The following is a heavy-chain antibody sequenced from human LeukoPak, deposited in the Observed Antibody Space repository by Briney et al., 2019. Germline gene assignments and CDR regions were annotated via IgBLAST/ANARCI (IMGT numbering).Heavy chain of an antibody. CDR3: ARLPGGRQLN. V-gene: IGHV3-53*01. CDR2: IYSGGST. CDR1: GFTVRSNH. D-gene: IGHD1-1*01. Sequence: PGGSLRLSCAASGFTVRSNHMSGVRQAPGKGLEWVSVIYSGGSTYYADSVKGRFTISRDDSKNMVFLPMKSLRVEDTVVYYCARLPGGRQLNWGQGTLVTVSS. J-gene: IGHJ4*02.